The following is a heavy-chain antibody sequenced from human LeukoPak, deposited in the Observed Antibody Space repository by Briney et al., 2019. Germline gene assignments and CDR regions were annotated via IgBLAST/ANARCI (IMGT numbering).Heavy chain of an antibody. CDR2: IYYSGST. V-gene: IGHV4-39*01. J-gene: IGHJ6*03. CDR1: GGSISSSSYY. CDR3: ARHGSPYGDYHSPVPAYYYYYYMDV. D-gene: IGHD4-17*01. Sequence: PSETLSLTCTVSGGSISSSSYYWGWIRQPPGKGLEWIGSIYYSGSTYYNPSLKSRVTISVDTSENQFSLKLSSVTAADTAVYYCARHGSPYGDYHSPVPAYYYYYYMDVWGKGTTVTISS.